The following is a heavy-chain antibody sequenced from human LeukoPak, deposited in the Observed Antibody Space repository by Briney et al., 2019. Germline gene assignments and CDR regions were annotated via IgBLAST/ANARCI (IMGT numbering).Heavy chain of an antibody. CDR2: NYYSGGT. D-gene: IGHD6-6*01. CDR1: GGSINSYY. CDR3: ARVRFYSSSYHGGHYFDS. J-gene: IGHJ4*02. Sequence: SPSETLSLTCTVSGGSINSYYWSWIRQPPGKGLEWIGYNYYSGGTNYNPSLKSRVTISLDTPRNQFSLKLTSLTAADTAVYYCARVRFYSSSYHGGHYFDSWGQGTLVTVSS. V-gene: IGHV4-59*01.